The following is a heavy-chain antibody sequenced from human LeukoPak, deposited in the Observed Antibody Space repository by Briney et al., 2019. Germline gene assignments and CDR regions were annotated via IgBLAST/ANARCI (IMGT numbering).Heavy chain of an antibody. D-gene: IGHD3-22*01. V-gene: IGHV3-43*01. CDR1: GFTFDDYT. CDR3: ARVVIDAFDI. J-gene: IGHJ3*02. CDR2: ISWEGGST. Sequence: PGGSLRLSCAASGFTFDDYTMHWVRQAPGKGLGWVSLISWEGGSTYYADSVKGRFTISRDNAKNSLYLQMNSLRAEDTALYYCARVVIDAFDIWGQGTKVTVSS.